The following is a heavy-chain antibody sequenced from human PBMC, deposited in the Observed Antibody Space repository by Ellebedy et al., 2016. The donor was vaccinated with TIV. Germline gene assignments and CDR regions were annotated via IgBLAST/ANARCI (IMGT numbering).Heavy chain of an antibody. Sequence: GESLKISXAASGFLFNNYAMSWVRQAPGKGLEWVSTISAGGLSTYLADSVKGRFTISRDNSKNTLYLQMNSLRAEDTAVYYCARYGSGSNYQDPFDYWGQGILVIVST. CDR2: ISAGGLST. J-gene: IGHJ4*02. D-gene: IGHD3-10*01. CDR1: GFLFNNYA. CDR3: ARYGSGSNYQDPFDY. V-gene: IGHV3-23*01.